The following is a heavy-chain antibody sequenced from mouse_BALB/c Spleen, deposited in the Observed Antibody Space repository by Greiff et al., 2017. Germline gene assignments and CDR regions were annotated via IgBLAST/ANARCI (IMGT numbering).Heavy chain of an antibody. J-gene: IGHJ2*01. Sequence: QVQLQQSGAELVKPGASVKLSCKASGYTFTSYYMYWVKQRPGQGLEWIGEINPSNGGTNFNEKFNSKATLTVDKSSSTAYMQLSSLTSEDSAVYYCARGRDGFDYWGQGTTLTVSS. D-gene: IGHD3-3*01. V-gene: IGHV1S81*02. CDR1: GYTFTSYY. CDR3: ARGRDGFDY. CDR2: INPSNGGT.